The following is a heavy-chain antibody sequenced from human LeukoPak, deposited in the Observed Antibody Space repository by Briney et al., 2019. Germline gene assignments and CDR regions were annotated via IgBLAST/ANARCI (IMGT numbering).Heavy chain of an antibody. J-gene: IGHJ6*02. CDR3: AKGARYCYYYYGMDV. CDR2: INHSGST. V-gene: IGHV4-34*01. CDR1: GGSFSGYY. Sequence: SETLSLTCAVYGGSFSGYYWSWIRQPPGKGLEWIGEINHSGSTNYNPSLKSRVTISVDTSKTQFSLKLSSVTAAETAVYYCAKGARYCYYYYGMDVCGQGTTVTVSS.